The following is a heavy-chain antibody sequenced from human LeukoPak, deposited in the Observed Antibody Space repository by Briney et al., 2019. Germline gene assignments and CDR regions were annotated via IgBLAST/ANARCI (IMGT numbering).Heavy chain of an antibody. D-gene: IGHD1-26*01. CDR2: IHYTGST. V-gene: IGHV4-39*01. CDR3: ARHPSGSSFDY. J-gene: IGHJ4*02. Sequence: SETLSLTCSVSGGSIRSSSYYWGWIRQPPRKGLEWIGNIHYTGSTYYTPSLKSRVTVSVDTSNNQFSLKVSSVTAADTAVYYCARHPSGSSFDYWGQGTLVAVSS. CDR1: GGSIRSSSYY.